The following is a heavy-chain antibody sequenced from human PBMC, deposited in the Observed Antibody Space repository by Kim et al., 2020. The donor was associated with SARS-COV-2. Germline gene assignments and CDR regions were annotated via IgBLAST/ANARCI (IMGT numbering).Heavy chain of an antibody. CDR3: ARLQVQGVKVDY. CDR2: IYYSGST. Sequence: SETLSLTCTVSGGSISSSSYYWGWIRQPPGKGLEWIGSIYYSGSTYYNPSLKSRVTISVDTSKNQFSLKLSSVTAADTAVYYCARLQVQGVKVDYWGQGTLVTVSS. D-gene: IGHD3-10*01. V-gene: IGHV4-39*01. CDR1: GGSISSSSYY. J-gene: IGHJ4*02.